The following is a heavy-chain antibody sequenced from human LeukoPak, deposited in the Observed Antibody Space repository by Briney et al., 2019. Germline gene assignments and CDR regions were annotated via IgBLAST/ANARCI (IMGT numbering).Heavy chain of an antibody. D-gene: IGHD3-22*01. J-gene: IGHJ3*02. V-gene: IGHV5-51*01. CDR3: ASTTYYYDRSGYWGAFDI. CDR2: IYPGDSDT. CDR1: GYSFTSYW. Sequence: GESLKISCKGSGYSFTSYWIGWVRQMPGKGLEWMGIIYPGDSDTRYSPSFQGQVTISADKSISTAYLQWSSLKASGTAMYYCASTTYYYDRSGYWGAFDIWGQGTMVTVSS.